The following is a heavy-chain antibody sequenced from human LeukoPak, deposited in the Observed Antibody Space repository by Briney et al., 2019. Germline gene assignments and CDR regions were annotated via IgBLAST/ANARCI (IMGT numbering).Heavy chain of an antibody. CDR1: GFTVSSDS. Sequence: PGGSLRLSCTVSGFTVSSDSMSWVRQAPGKGLEWVSFIYSGGSTHYSDSVKGRFTISRDNAKNSLYLQMNSLRAEDTAVYYCARAGYSSSWYAFDIWGQGTMVTVSS. CDR2: IYSGGST. D-gene: IGHD6-13*01. J-gene: IGHJ3*02. V-gene: IGHV3-53*01. CDR3: ARAGYSSSWYAFDI.